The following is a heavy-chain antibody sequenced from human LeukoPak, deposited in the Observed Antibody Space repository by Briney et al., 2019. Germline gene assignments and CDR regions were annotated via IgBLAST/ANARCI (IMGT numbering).Heavy chain of an antibody. CDR1: GGSISSSSYY. V-gene: IGHV4-61*01. CDR2: IYYSGNT. CDR3: VREHSSSSYYFDY. J-gene: IGHJ4*02. Sequence: SETLSLTCTASGGSISSSSYYWGWIRQPPGKGLEWIGYIYYSGNTNYSPSLKSRVTISVDTSKNQFSLKLNAVTAADTAVYYCVREHSSSSYYFDYWGQGTLVTVSS. D-gene: IGHD6-6*01.